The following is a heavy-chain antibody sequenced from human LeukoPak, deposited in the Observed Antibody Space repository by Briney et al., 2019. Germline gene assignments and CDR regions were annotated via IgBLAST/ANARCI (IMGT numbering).Heavy chain of an antibody. CDR3: ARSPTTVTINYYYYYYMDV. CDR2: IYYSGST. Sequence: SETLSLTCTVSGGSISSSSYYWGWIRQPPGKGLEWIGSIYYSGSTYYNPSLKSRVTISVDTSKNQFSLKLSSVAAADTAAYYCARSPTTVTINYYYYYYMDVWGKGTTVTVSS. J-gene: IGHJ6*03. CDR1: GGSISSSSYY. D-gene: IGHD4-17*01. V-gene: IGHV4-39*07.